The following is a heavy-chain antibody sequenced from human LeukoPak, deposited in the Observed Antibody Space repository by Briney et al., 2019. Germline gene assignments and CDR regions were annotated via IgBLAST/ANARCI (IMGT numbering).Heavy chain of an antibody. CDR3: AKDSYNPGGMDV. V-gene: IGHV3-30*18. D-gene: IGHD1-1*01. Sequence: HPGGSLRLSCAASGFTFSSYGMHWVRQAPGKGLEWVAVISYDGSNKYYADSVKGRLTISRDNSKNTLYLQMNSLRAEDTAVYYCAKDSYNPGGMDVWGQGTTVTVSS. CDR1: GFTFSSYG. CDR2: ISYDGSNK. J-gene: IGHJ6*02.